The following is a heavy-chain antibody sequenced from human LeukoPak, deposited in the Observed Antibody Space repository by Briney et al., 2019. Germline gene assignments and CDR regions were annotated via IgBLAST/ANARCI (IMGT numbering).Heavy chain of an antibody. V-gene: IGHV1-46*01. CDR1: GYTFTSYY. CDR3: ARGSYYDSSGPKLYDY. D-gene: IGHD3-22*01. CDR2: INPSGGST. J-gene: IGHJ4*02. Sequence: ASVKVSCKASGYTFTSYYMHWVRQAPGQGLEWMGIINPSGGSTSYAQKFQGRVTMTRDMSTSTVYMELGSLRSEDTAVYYCARGSYYDSSGPKLYDYWGQGTLVTVSS.